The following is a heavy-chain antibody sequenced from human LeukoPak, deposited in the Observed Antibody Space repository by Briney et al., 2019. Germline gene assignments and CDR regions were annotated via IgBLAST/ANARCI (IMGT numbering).Heavy chain of an antibody. CDR2: ISSSSGFI. J-gene: IGHJ4*02. CDR1: GFTFSSYG. V-gene: IGHV3-21*01. D-gene: IGHD2-2*01. CDR3: ARGEYQLLWAW. Sequence: GGSLRLSCAASGFTFSSYGMNWVRQAPGKGLEWVSSISSSSGFIYYADSVKGRFTTSRDNAKNSLHLQMDSLRVEDTAVYYCARGEYQLLWAWWGQGTLVTVSS.